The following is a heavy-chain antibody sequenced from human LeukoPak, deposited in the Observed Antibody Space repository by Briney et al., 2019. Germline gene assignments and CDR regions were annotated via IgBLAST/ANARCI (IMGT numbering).Heavy chain of an antibody. V-gene: IGHV1-18*01. CDR3: ARGSMVRGVRENYYYYYGMDV. Sequence: ASVKVSCKASGYSFIGYHMHWVRQAPGQGLEWMGWISAYNGNTNYAQKLQGRVTMTTDTSTSTAYMELRSLRSDDTAVYYCARGSMVRGVRENYYYYYGMDVWGQGTTVTVSS. J-gene: IGHJ6*02. CDR2: ISAYNGNT. CDR1: GYSFIGYH. D-gene: IGHD3-10*01.